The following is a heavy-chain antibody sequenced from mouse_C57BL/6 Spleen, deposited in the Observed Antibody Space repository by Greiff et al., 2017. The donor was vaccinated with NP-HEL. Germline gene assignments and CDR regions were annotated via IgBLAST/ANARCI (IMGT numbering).Heavy chain of an antibody. Sequence: EVQLVESGPGLVKPSQSLSLTCSVTGYSITSGYYWNWIRQFPGNKLEWMGYISYDGSNNYNPSLKNRISITRDTSKNQFFLKLNSVTTEDTATYDCARDDGYQSYWYFEVWGTGTTVTVSS. D-gene: IGHD2-3*01. J-gene: IGHJ1*03. CDR1: GYSITSGYY. V-gene: IGHV3-6*01. CDR2: ISYDGSN. CDR3: ARDDGYQSYWYFEV.